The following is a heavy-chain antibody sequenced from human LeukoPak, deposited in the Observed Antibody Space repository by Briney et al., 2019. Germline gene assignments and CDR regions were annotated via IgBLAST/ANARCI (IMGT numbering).Heavy chain of an antibody. Sequence: HSGASLRLSCAASGFTFSSYAMSWVRQAPGKGLEWVSAISGSGGSTYYADSVKGRSTISRDNSKNTLYLQMNSLRAEDTAVYYCARANDFWSGYYTSAFDYWGQGTLVTVSS. CDR1: GFTFSSYA. J-gene: IGHJ4*02. V-gene: IGHV3-23*01. D-gene: IGHD3-3*01. CDR2: ISGSGGST. CDR3: ARANDFWSGYYTSAFDY.